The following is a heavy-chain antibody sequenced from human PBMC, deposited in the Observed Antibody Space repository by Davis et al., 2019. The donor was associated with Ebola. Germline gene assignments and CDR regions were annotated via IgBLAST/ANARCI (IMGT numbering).Heavy chain of an antibody. CDR3: AKGSVTIFGVAPDYYGMDV. J-gene: IGHJ6*04. CDR2: ISYDGSNK. V-gene: IGHV3-30*18. CDR1: GFTFSSYS. D-gene: IGHD3-3*01. Sequence: PGGSLRLSCAASGFTFSSYSMNWVRQAPGKGLEWVAVISYDGSNKYYADSVKGRFTISRDNSKNTLYLQMNSLRAEDTAVYYCAKGSVTIFGVAPDYYGMDVWGKGTTVTVSS.